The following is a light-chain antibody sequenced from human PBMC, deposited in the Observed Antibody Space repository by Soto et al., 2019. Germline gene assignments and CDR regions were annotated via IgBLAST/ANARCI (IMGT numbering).Light chain of an antibody. CDR1: QSVSSSS. J-gene: IGKJ1*01. V-gene: IGKV3-20*01. CDR3: QQYGSSPWT. CDR2: GAS. Sequence: IVFTQSPVTLSLSPGERDTPSYTPRQSVSSSSLAWYQQKPGQAPRILIYGASSSVTGFPDRFSGSGSGTDFSLTINGLEPDDFAVYYCQQYGSSPWTFGQGTKVDIK.